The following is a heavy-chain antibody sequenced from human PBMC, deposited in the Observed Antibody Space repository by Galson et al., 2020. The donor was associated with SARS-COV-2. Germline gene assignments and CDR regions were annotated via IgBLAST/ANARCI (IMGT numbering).Heavy chain of an antibody. Sequence: GEYLKLTCAASGFTVSSNYMSWVRQAPGKGLEWVSVIYSGGSTYYADSVKGRFTISRDNSKNTLYLQMNSLSAEDTAVYYCARGSNCDWLLSLDYWGHGTLVTVSA. V-gene: IGHV3-53*01. CDR3: ARGSNCDWLLSLDY. CDR1: GFTVSSNY. D-gene: IGHD3-9*01. CDR2: IYSGGST. J-gene: IGHJ4*01.